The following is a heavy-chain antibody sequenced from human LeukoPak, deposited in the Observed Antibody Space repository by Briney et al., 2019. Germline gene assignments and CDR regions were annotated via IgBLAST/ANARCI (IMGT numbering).Heavy chain of an antibody. CDR2: MNPNSGNT. CDR1: GYTFTSYD. J-gene: IGHJ6*02. V-gene: IGHV1-8*01. CDR3: ARADDSSGYLYYYYGMDV. Sequence: ASVTVSCTASGYTFTSYDINWVRQATGQGLEWMGWMNPNSGNTGYARKFQGRVTMTRNTSISTAYMELSSLRSEDTAVYYCARADDSSGYLYYYYGMDVWGQGTTVTVSS. D-gene: IGHD3-22*01.